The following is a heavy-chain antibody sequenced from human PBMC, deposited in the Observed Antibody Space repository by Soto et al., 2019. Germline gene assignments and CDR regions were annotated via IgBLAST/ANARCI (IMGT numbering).Heavy chain of an antibody. CDR1: GFTFNIYA. V-gene: IGHV3-23*01. CDR2: ISRYGDIT. Sequence: EVQLLESGGDLIQPGGSLRLSCAASGFTFNIYATTWVRQAPGKGLEWVSAISRYGDITYYADSVEGRFSISRDNSKNTLYLQMNSLRAEDTAVYYCAKDRYLDHDSRGYLFDNWGQGTLVTVSS. CDR3: AKDRYLDHDSRGYLFDN. J-gene: IGHJ4*02. D-gene: IGHD3-22*01.